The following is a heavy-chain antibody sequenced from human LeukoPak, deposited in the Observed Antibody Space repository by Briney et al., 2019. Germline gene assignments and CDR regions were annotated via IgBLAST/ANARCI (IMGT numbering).Heavy chain of an antibody. V-gene: IGHV3-33*01. CDR1: GFTFSGYG. CDR2: IWYDGSNK. CDR3: ARNSYSSGWCDY. J-gene: IGHJ4*02. D-gene: IGHD6-19*01. Sequence: GGSLRLSSAASGFTFSGYGMHWVRQAPGKGLEWVAVIWYDGSNKYYADSVKGRFTISRDQSKNTLYLQMNSLRAEDTAVYYCARNSYSSGWCDYWGQGTLVTVSS.